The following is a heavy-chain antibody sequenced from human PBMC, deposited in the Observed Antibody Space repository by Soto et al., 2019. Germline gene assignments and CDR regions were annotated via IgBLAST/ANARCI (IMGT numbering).Heavy chain of an antibody. CDR3: AACGRGYSSGTRFEFEC. D-gene: IGHD5-18*01. J-gene: IGHJ4*02. Sequence: QVQLVQSGAEVKKPGSSVKVTCKASGGTFSSNAISWVRQAPGQGLEWMGGIIPIFGTAHYAQKLQGRVTISAEESTRTVSMELSRLKAEHTAVYYCAACGRGYSSGTRFEFECWGQGTMVTVSS. V-gene: IGHV1-69*12. CDR1: GGTFSSNA. CDR2: IIPIFGTA.